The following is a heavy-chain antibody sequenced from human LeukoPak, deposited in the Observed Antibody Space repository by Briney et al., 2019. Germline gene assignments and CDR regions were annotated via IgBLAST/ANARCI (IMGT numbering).Heavy chain of an antibody. CDR1: GVTFSSYG. J-gene: IGHJ3*02. Sequence: GGSLRLSCAASGVTFSSYGMHWVRQAPGKGLEWVAFIRYDGSNKYYADPVKGRFTISRDNVKNSLYLQMNSLRGEDTALYYCAKEAYYYDSSHAFDIWGQGTMVTVSS. V-gene: IGHV3-30*02. CDR2: IRYDGSNK. D-gene: IGHD3-22*01. CDR3: AKEAYYYDSSHAFDI.